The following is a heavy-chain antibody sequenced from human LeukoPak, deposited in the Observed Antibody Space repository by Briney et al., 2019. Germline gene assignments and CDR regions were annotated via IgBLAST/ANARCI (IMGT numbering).Heavy chain of an antibody. CDR2: MNPHSGVT. V-gene: IGHV1-2*02. CDR1: GYIFTGHY. Sequence: GASVKVSCKASGYIFTGHYIHWVRQAPGQGLEWMGWMNPHSGVTEYAQKFQGRVTMTRDTSISTAFMELSSLKSDDTAAFYCARGSHSSGWPQLRYFDYWGQGTLVTVSS. J-gene: IGHJ4*02. D-gene: IGHD6-19*01. CDR3: ARGSHSSGWPQLRYFDY.